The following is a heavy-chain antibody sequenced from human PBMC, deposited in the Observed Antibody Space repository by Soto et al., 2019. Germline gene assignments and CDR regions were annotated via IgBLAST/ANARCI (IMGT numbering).Heavy chain of an antibody. Sequence: PSETLSLACTVSSVSITNYYWSWIRQPPGKGLEWVAYIYDSITNYNPSPKSRVTISVDTSKNQFSLKLSSVTAADTAVYYCARSIDPWGQGTLVTVSS. CDR1: SVSITNYY. V-gene: IGHV4-59*12. CDR3: ARSIDP. J-gene: IGHJ5*02. CDR2: IYDSIT.